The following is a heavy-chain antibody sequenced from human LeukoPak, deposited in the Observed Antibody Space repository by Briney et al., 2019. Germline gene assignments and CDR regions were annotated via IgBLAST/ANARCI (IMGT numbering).Heavy chain of an antibody. Sequence: GGSLRLSCTASGFTFGDYAMSWFRQAPGKGLEWVGFIRSKAYGGTTEYAASVKGRFTTSRDDSKSIAYLQMNSLKTEDTAVYYCTRVLSRFVFYFDYWGQGTLVTVSS. CDR1: GFTFGDYA. V-gene: IGHV3-49*03. D-gene: IGHD3-16*01. CDR3: TRVLSRFVFYFDY. J-gene: IGHJ4*02. CDR2: IRSKAYGGTT.